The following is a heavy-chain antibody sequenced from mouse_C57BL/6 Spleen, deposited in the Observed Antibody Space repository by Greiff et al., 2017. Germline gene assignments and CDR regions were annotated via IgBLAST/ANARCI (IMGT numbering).Heavy chain of an antibody. CDR2: INPSNGGT. Sequence: VQLKQPGTELVKPGALVKLSCKASGYTFTCYWMHWVKPRPGQGLEWIGNINPSNGGTNYNEKFKSKATLTVDQSTSTAYLQLSSLTSEDSAVYDCARRIKAWFAYWGQGTLVTVSA. CDR3: ARRIKAWFAY. J-gene: IGHJ3*01. CDR1: GYTFTCYW. V-gene: IGHV1-53*01. D-gene: IGHD1-1*01.